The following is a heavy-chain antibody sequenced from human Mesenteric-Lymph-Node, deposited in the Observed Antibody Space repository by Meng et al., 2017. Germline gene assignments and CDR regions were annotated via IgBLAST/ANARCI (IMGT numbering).Heavy chain of an antibody. CDR3: ARGSTPTNFDY. J-gene: IGHJ4*02. CDR1: GFTFSSYG. CDR2: IWYDGSNT. D-gene: IGHD1-26*01. V-gene: IGHV3-33*01. Sequence: QVQLVESGGGVVQPGRSLRLSCAASGFTFSSYGMHWVRQAPGKGLEWVALIWYDGSNTYYADSVKGRFTISRDNSKNTLYLQMSSLRAEDTAVYYCARGSTPTNFDYWGQGTLVTVSS.